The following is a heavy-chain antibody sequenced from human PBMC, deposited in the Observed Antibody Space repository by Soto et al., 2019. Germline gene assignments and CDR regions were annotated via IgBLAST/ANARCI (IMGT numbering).Heavy chain of an antibody. Sequence: PSETLSLTCTVSGGPISSYYWSWIRQPPGKGLEWIGYIYYSGSTNYNPSLKSRVTISVDTSKNQFSLKLSSVTAADTAVYYCARRHYGPHFDYWGQGTLVTVSS. CDR3: ARRHYGPHFDY. CDR1: GGPISSYY. J-gene: IGHJ4*02. V-gene: IGHV4-59*08. CDR2: IYYSGST. D-gene: IGHD3-16*01.